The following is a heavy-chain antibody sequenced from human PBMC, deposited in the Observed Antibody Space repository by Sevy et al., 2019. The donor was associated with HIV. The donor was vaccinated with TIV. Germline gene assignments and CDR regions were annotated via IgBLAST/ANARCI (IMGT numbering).Heavy chain of an antibody. Sequence: GGSLRLSCAASGFTFSTYWMSWFRQAPGKGLEWVSNINEDGTEKVYLDSVKGRYTMSRDNAKNSLYMQMNSLRTEDAAVYYCARDNVTGSRRGLRYYYYGTDVWGQGTTVTVSS. J-gene: IGHJ6*02. D-gene: IGHD2-2*01. CDR2: INEDGTEK. CDR3: ARDNVTGSRRGLRYYYYGTDV. CDR1: GFTFSTYW. V-gene: IGHV3-7*01.